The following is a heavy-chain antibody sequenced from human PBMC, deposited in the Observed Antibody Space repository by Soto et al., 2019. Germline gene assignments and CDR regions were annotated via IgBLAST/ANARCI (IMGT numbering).Heavy chain of an antibody. CDR1: GISFSDYY. CDR2: ITESGNTR. V-gene: IGHV3-11*01. Sequence: QVQLVESGGGLVKTGGSLRLSCAASGISFSDYYMSWIRQAPGKGLEWVSYITESGNTRYYADSVKGRFTVSRDNAKNSLYLQMTSLRADDTAVYYGARTGAMMAAHWYFDLWGRGTLVTVSS. J-gene: IGHJ2*01. CDR3: ARTGAMMAAHWYFDL. D-gene: IGHD2-15*01.